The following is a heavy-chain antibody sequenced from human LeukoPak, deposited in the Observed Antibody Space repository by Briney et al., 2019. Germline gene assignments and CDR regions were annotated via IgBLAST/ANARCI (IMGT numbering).Heavy chain of an antibody. Sequence: PGGSLRLSCAASEFTFTTYSFSWVRQAPGKGLEWVSGISASGGDTFYADSAKGRFTISRDNSKNTLSLQMNSLRVEDTAIYYCAKDVRRCNGGCTWGQGTLVTVSS. V-gene: IGHV3-23*01. CDR2: ISASGGDT. J-gene: IGHJ5*02. CDR1: EFTFTTYS. CDR3: AKDVRRCNGGCT. D-gene: IGHD4-23*01.